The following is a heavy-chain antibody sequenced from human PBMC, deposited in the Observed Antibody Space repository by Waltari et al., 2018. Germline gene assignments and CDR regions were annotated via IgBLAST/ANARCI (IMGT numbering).Heavy chain of an antibody. CDR3: TTDLRGSSTSPYYYYYMDV. D-gene: IGHD2-2*01. CDR2: MNPNSGNT. V-gene: IGHV1-8*03. J-gene: IGHJ6*03. CDR1: GYTFTSYD. Sequence: QVQLVQSGAEVKKPGASVKVSCKASGYTFTSYDINWVRQATGQGLEWMGWMNPNSGNTGYAQKFQGRVTITRNTSISTAYMELSSLRSEDTAVYYCTTDLRGSSTSPYYYYYMDVWGKGTTVTISS.